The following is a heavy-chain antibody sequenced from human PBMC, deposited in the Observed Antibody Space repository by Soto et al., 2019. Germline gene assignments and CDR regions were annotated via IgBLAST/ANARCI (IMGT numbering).Heavy chain of an antibody. J-gene: IGHJ6*02. Sequence: QVQLVQSGAEVKKPGASVKVSCKASGYTFTSYGISWVRQAPGQGLEWMGWISAYNGNTNYAQKLQGRVTMTTDTSTSTAYMELRSLRSDDTAVYYCARDEYCSGGSCYPSTYYGMDVWGQGTTVTVSS. D-gene: IGHD2-15*01. CDR1: GYTFTSYG. V-gene: IGHV1-18*04. CDR3: ARDEYCSGGSCYPSTYYGMDV. CDR2: ISAYNGNT.